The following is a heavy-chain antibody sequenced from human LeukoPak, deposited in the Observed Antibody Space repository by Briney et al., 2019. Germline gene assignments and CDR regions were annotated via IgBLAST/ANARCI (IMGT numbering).Heavy chain of an antibody. D-gene: IGHD1-1*01. Sequence: SQTLSLTCAISGDSVSNNGVAWNWIRQSPARGLEWLGRTYFGSKWYNDYAMSVKSRITINPDTSKNQFSLQLNSVTPEDTAVYFCARQRSRALDLWGQGTMVTASS. J-gene: IGHJ3*01. V-gene: IGHV6-1*01. CDR3: ARQRSRALDL. CDR2: TYFGSKWYN. CDR1: GDSVSNNGVA.